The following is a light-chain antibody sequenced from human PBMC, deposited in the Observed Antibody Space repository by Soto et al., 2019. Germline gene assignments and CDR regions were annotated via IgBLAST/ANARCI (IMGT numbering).Light chain of an antibody. CDR1: ESIRNN. CDR3: QQTYSTPRGA. V-gene: IGKV1-39*01. CDR2: AAS. Sequence: DIQMTQSPSSLSASVGDRVTITCRASESIRNNLNWYQQKPGKAPKLLIYAASTLQSGVPSRFSGGGSGTEFTLTIDSLQPEDVTTYYCQQTYSTPRGAFGQGTKVEFK. J-gene: IGKJ1*01.